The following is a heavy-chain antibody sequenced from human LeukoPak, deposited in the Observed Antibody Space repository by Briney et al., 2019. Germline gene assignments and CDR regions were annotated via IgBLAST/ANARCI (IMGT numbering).Heavy chain of an antibody. CDR3: ARVVQSTDSSGFYLPEYFQH. D-gene: IGHD3-22*01. V-gene: IGHV4-59*08. Sequence: SETLSLTCTVSGASISGFYWSWIRQPPGKGLEWIGSIYYSGSTNYNPSLKSRVTISVDTSKNQFSLKLRSVTAADTAVYYCARVVQSTDSSGFYLPEYFQHWGQGTLATVSS. CDR2: IYYSGST. CDR1: GASISGFY. J-gene: IGHJ1*01.